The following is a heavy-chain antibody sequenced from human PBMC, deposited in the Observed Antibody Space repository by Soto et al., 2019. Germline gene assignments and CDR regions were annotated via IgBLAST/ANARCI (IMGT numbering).Heavy chain of an antibody. CDR2: IIPIFGTA. V-gene: IGHV1-69*13. CDR1: GGTFSSYA. J-gene: IGHJ5*02. D-gene: IGHD2-15*01. CDR3: ARALDCSGGSCLRGWFDP. Sequence: SVKVSCKASGGTFSSYAISWVRQAPGQGLEWMGGIIPIFGTANYAQKFQGRVTITADESTSTAYMELSSLRSEDTAVYYCARALDCSGGSCLRGWFDPWGQGTLVTVSS.